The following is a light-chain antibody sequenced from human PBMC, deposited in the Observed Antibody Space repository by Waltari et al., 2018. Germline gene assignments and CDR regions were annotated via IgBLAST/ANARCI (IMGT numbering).Light chain of an antibody. Sequence: EVVLTQSPVTLSLAAGERATLSCRASESVSNYLAWYQQKPGQSPRLLIYDTSKRATGIPARFSGSGYGTDFTLTINNLEAEDCALYYCQQGSILPLTFGGGTNVEIK. CDR2: DTS. V-gene: IGKV3-11*01. CDR1: ESVSNY. J-gene: IGKJ4*01. CDR3: QQGSILPLT.